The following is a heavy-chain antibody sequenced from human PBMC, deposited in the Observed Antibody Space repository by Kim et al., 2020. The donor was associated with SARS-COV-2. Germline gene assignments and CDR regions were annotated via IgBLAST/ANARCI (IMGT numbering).Heavy chain of an antibody. CDR3: ARDPWNGFDY. J-gene: IGHJ4*02. D-gene: IGHD1-1*01. CDR2: GNP. Sequence: GNPTFAQGFTGRFVFSLDTSVSTAYLQISSLKAEDTAVYYCARDPWNGFDYWGQGTLVTVSS. V-gene: IGHV7-4-1*02.